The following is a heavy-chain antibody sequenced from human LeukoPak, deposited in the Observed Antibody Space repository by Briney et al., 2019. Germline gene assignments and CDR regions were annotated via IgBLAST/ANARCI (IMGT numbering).Heavy chain of an antibody. Sequence: PSQTLSLTCTVPGGSICSGDYYWSWIRHPPGKGLEWVGYIYYSGSTYYNPSLKSRVTISVDTSKNQFSLQLSSVTAADTAVYCCARGSMVYAPYYYYGMDVWGQGTTVTVSS. J-gene: IGHJ6*02. D-gene: IGHD2-8*01. CDR2: IYYSGST. CDR1: GGSICSGDYY. CDR3: ARGSMVYAPYYYYGMDV. V-gene: IGHV4-30-4*01.